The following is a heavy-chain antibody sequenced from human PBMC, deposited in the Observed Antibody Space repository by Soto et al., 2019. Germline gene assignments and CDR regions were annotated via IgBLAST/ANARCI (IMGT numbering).Heavy chain of an antibody. CDR1: GFTFTSSA. CDR2: IVVGSGNT. D-gene: IGHD2-8*01. V-gene: IGHV1-58*01. CDR3: ARIQVMESWFDP. J-gene: IGHJ5*02. Sequence: SVKVSCKASGFTFTSSAVQWVRQARGQRLEWIGWIVVGSGNTNYAQKFQERVTITSDMSTSTAYMELRSLRSDDTAVYYCARIQVMESWFDPWGQGTLVTVSS.